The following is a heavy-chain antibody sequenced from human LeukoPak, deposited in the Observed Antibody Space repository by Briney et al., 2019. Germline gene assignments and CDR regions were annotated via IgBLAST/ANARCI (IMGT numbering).Heavy chain of an antibody. CDR3: ARGWSPDY. CDR1: GFTFSSYG. Sequence: SGGCLRLSCAASGFTFSSYGMHWVRQAPGKGLEWVAFIRYDGSNKYYADSVKGRFTISRDNSKNTLYLQMNSLRAEDTAVYYCARGWSPDYWGQGTLVTVSS. V-gene: IGHV3-30*02. D-gene: IGHD6-13*01. CDR2: IRYDGSNK. J-gene: IGHJ4*02.